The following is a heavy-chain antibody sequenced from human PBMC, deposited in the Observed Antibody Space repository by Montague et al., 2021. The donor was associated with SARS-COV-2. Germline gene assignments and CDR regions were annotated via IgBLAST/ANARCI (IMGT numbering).Heavy chain of an antibody. D-gene: IGHD3-9*01. CDR1: GFTFSSYA. J-gene: IGHJ4*02. CDR2: ISGSGGST. CDR3: AKATWVLTVASLDY. Sequence: SLRLSCAASGFTFSSYAMSWVRQAPGKGLEWVSAISGSGGSTYYADSVKGRFTISRDNSKNTLYLQMNSLRAEDTAVYYCAKATWVLTVASLDYWGREPWSPSPQ. V-gene: IGHV3-23*01.